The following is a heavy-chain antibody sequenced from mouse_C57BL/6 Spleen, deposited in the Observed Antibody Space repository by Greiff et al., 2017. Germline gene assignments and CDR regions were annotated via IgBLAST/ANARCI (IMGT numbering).Heavy chain of an antibody. Sequence: QVQLQQPGAELVMPGASVTLSCKASGYTFTSYWMHWVKQRPGQGLEWIGEIDPSDRYTNYNQKFKGKSTVTVDKSSSTAYMQLSSLTSEDSAVYYCARFSSPYYGSSPYFDYWGQGTTLTVSS. V-gene: IGHV1-69*01. CDR3: ARFSSPYYGSSPYFDY. CDR1: GYTFTSYW. J-gene: IGHJ2*01. CDR2: IDPSDRYT. D-gene: IGHD1-1*01.